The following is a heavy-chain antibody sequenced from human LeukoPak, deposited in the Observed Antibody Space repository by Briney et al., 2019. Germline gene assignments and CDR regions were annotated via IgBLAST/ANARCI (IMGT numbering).Heavy chain of an antibody. V-gene: IGHV3-74*01. D-gene: IGHD2-8*01. Sequence: AGGSLRLSCAASGFTFSNYWMHWVRQAPGKGLVWVSRISTDGSMTNYADSVKGRFTMSRDNAKNTLYLQMNSLRVEDTAVYYCARAGHCTKGICYTADFDYWGQGTLVTVSS. CDR1: GFTFSNYW. CDR2: ISTDGSMT. J-gene: IGHJ4*02. CDR3: ARAGHCTKGICYTADFDY.